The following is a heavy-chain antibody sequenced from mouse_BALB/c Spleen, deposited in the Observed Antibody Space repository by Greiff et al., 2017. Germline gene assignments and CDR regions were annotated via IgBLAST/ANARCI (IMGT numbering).Heavy chain of an antibody. Sequence: EVMLVESGGGLVQPGGSRKLSCAASGFTFSSSGMHWVRQAPEKGLEWVAYISSGSSTIYYADTVKGRFTISRDNPKNTLFLQMTSLRSEDTAMYYCARDYAFDYWGQGTTLTVSS. V-gene: IGHV5-17*02. CDR1: GFTFSSSG. D-gene: IGHD1-1*01. CDR2: ISSGSSTI. J-gene: IGHJ2*01. CDR3: ARDYAFDY.